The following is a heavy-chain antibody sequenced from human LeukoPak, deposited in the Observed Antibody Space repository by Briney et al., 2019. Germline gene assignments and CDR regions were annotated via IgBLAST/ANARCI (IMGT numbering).Heavy chain of an antibody. D-gene: IGHD2-21*02. Sequence: GGSLRLSCAASGFTLNNYAMSWVRQTPGKGLEWVSAISGGGDITYYADSVTGRFTISRDNSKDTLFLQMHSLRPGDTAVYYCVREDTPATANYWGQGTLVTISS. V-gene: IGHV3-23*01. CDR1: GFTLNNYA. J-gene: IGHJ4*02. CDR3: VREDTPATANY. CDR2: ISGGGDIT.